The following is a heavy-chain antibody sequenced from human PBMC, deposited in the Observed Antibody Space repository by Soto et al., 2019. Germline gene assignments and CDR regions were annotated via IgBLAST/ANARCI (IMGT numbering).Heavy chain of an antibody. J-gene: IGHJ6*03. D-gene: IGHD2-21*02. CDR3: TTYLRVTLYYYYMDV. V-gene: IGHV3-15*01. CDR2: IKSKTDGGTT. CDR1: GFTFSNAW. Sequence: GGSLRLSCAASGFTFSNAWMSWVRQAPGKGLEWVGRIKSKTDGGTTDYAAPVKGRFTISRDDSKNTLYLQMNSLKTEDTAVYYCTTYLRVTLYYYYMDVWGKGTTVTVSS.